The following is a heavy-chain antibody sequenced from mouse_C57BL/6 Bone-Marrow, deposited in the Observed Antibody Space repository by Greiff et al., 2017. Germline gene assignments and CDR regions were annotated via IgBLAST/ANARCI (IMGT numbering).Heavy chain of an antibody. CDR1: GFTFSSYG. J-gene: IGHJ2*01. Sequence: EVHLVESGGDLVKPGGSLKLSCAASGFTFSSYGMSWVRQTPDKRLEWVATISSGGSYTYYPDSVKGRFTISRDNAKNTLYLQMSSLKSEDTAMYYCARLAGTYVDYWGQGTTLTVSS. CDR3: ARLAGTYVDY. CDR2: ISSGGSYT. D-gene: IGHD4-1*01. V-gene: IGHV5-6*01.